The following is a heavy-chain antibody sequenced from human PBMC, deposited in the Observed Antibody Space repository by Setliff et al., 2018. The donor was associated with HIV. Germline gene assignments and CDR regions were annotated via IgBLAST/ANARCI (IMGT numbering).Heavy chain of an antibody. Sequence: PSETLSLTCAVYGGSFSGYSWGWIRQPPGQGLEWIGEINHSGSTNYNPSLKSRVTISVDTSKRQFSLNLTSVTAADTAVYYWARGPPAEDYYYYMDVWDKGTTVTVSS. CDR3: ARGPPAEDYYYYMDV. CDR1: GGSFSGYS. J-gene: IGHJ6*03. V-gene: IGHV4-34*01. CDR2: INHSGST.